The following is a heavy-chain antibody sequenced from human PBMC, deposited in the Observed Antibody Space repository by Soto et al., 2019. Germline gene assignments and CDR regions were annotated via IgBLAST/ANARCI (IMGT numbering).Heavy chain of an antibody. D-gene: IGHD2-15*01. Sequence: PAGCLRLACASSRVSVSISAVGWVRQDPGKGLEWVSGISGSGGSTYYADSVKGRFTISRDNSKNTLYLQMNSLRAEDTAVYYCAKDMPRGCSGGSCYSEVYWGQGTRVTVPQ. CDR2: ISGSGGST. V-gene: IGHV3-23*01. CDR1: RVSVSISA. CDR3: AKDMPRGCSGGSCYSEVY. J-gene: IGHJ4*02.